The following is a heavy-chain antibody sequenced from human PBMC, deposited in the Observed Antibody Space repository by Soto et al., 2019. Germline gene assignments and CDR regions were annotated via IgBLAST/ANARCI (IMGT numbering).Heavy chain of an antibody. J-gene: IGHJ4*02. V-gene: IGHV4-39*01. CDR3: AINYVDTAMAVDY. D-gene: IGHD5-18*01. CDR1: GGSISSSSYY. Sequence: ASETLSLTCTVSGGSISSSSYYWGWIRQPPGKGLEWIGSIYYSGSTYYNPSLKSRVTISVDTSKNQFSLKLSSVTAADTAVYYCAINYVDTAMAVDYWGQGTLVTVSS. CDR2: IYYSGST.